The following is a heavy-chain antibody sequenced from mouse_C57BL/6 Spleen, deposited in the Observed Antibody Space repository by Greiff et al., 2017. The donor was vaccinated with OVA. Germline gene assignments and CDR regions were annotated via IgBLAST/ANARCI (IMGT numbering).Heavy chain of an antibody. V-gene: IGHV1-55*01. J-gene: IGHJ3*01. Sequence: VQLQQPGAELVKPGASVKMSCKASGYTFTSYWITWVKQRPGQGLEWIGDIYPGSGSTNYNEKFKSKATLTVDTSSSTAYMQLSSLTSEDSAVYYCARGDKSNAWFAYWGQGTLVTVSA. CDR3: ARGDKSNAWFAY. CDR1: GYTFTSYW. CDR2: IYPGSGST. D-gene: IGHD2-5*01.